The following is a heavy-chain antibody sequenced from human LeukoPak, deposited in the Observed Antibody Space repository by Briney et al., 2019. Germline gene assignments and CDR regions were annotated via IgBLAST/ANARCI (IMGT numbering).Heavy chain of an antibody. CDR3: ARAMTTVTTIDY. D-gene: IGHD4-17*01. V-gene: IGHV3-11*06. J-gene: IGHJ4*02. CDR1: GFTFSDYY. CDR2: ISSSSSYT. Sequence: GRSLRLSCAASGFTFSDYYMSWIRQAPGKGLEWVSYISSSSSYTNYADSVKGRFTISRDNAKNSLYLQMNSLRAEDTAVYYCARAMTTVTTIDYWGQGTLVTVSS.